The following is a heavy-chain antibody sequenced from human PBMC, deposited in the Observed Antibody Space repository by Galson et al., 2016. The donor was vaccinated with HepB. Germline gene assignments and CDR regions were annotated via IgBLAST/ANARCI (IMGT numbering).Heavy chain of an antibody. CDR2: IYHSGST. J-gene: IGHJ4*02. CDR3: AREKPGSGDFDY. D-gene: IGHD3-10*01. Sequence: SDTLSLTFAVSGASISSSYWWGWVRQPPGKGLEWIGEIYHSGSTNYNPSLKSRVTISVDKFKNQFSLKLTSVTAADTAVYYCAREKPGSGDFDYWGQGTLVTVSS. V-gene: IGHV4-4*02. CDR1: GASISSSYW.